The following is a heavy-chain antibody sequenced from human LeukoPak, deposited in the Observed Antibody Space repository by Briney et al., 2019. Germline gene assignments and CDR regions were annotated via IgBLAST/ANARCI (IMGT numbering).Heavy chain of an antibody. J-gene: IGHJ6*03. CDR2: INHSGST. CDR3: ARGRYRITMVRGVPSGYMDV. CDR1: GGSIISYY. Sequence: SETLSLTCTVSGGSIISYYWSWIRQPPGKGLEWIGEINHSGSTNYNPSLKSRVTISVDTSKNQFSLKLSSVTAADTAVYYCARGRYRITMVRGVPSGYMDVWGKGTTVTVSS. V-gene: IGHV4-34*01. D-gene: IGHD3-10*01.